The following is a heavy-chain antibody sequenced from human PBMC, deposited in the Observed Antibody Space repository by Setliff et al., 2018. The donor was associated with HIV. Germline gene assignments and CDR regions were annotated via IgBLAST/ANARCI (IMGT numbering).Heavy chain of an antibody. Sequence: SETLSLTCAVYGGSFSGYFWTWIRQSPHKSLEWIGDIDHGGDTNYNPSLKSRVTISLDTSKNQFSLKLTSVTAADTAVYYCARVGDFYDGSGHYSVLDAFDMWGHGTKVTVSS. J-gene: IGHJ3*02. V-gene: IGHV4-34*01. CDR3: ARVGDFYDGSGHYSVLDAFDM. CDR1: GGSFSGYF. D-gene: IGHD3-22*01. CDR2: IDHGGDT.